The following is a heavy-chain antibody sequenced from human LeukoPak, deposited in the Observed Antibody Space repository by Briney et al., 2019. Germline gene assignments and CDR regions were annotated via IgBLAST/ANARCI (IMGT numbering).Heavy chain of an antibody. D-gene: IGHD2-2*01. V-gene: IGHV4-59*10. CDR1: GGSFSGYY. Sequence: KPSETLSLTCAVYGGSFSGYYWSWIRQPAGKGLEWIGRIYTSGSTNYNPSLKSRVTMSVDTSKNQFSLKLSSVTAADTAVYYCARSIVVVPAAKNYYYYYYMDVWGKGTTVTVSS. CDR3: ARSIVVVPAAKNYYYYYYMDV. CDR2: IYTSGST. J-gene: IGHJ6*03.